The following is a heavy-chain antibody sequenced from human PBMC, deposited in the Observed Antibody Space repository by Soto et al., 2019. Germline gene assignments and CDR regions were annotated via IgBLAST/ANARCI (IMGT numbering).Heavy chain of an antibody. CDR1: GFTFSSYA. J-gene: IGHJ5*02. V-gene: IGHV3-23*01. CDR2: ISGSGGST. Sequence: HPGGSLRLSCAASGFTFSSYAMSWVRQAPGKGLEWVSAISGSGGSTYYADSVKGRFTISRDNSKNTLYLQMNSLRAEDTAVYYCAKDLEQWLAHGWFDPWGQGTLVTVSS. CDR3: AKDLEQWLAHGWFDP. D-gene: IGHD6-19*01.